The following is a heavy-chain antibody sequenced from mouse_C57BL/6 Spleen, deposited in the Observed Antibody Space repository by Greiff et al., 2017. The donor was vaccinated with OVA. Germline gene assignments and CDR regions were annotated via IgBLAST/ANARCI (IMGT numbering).Heavy chain of an antibody. D-gene: IGHD1-1*01. CDR2: IYPRSGNT. Sequence: VQLQQSGAELARPGASVKLSCKASGYTFTSYGISWVKQRTGQGLEWIGEIYPRSGNTYHNEKFQGKATLTADKSSSTAYMELRSLTSEDSAVYVCARAYYGSSYGIDYWGQGTTLTVSS. CDR3: ARAYYGSSYGIDY. V-gene: IGHV1-81*01. J-gene: IGHJ2*01. CDR1: GYTFTSYG.